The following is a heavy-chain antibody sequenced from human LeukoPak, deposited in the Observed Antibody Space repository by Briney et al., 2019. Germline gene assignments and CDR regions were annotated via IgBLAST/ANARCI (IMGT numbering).Heavy chain of an antibody. Sequence: NASETLSLTCTVSGGSISSSSYYWGWIRQPPGKGLEWIGNIYYSGSTYYKPSLKSRATISVDTSKNQFSLKLSSVSAADTAVYYCARDHGDYQFDHWGQGTLVTVSS. J-gene: IGHJ4*02. CDR3: ARDHGDYQFDH. CDR2: IYYSGST. V-gene: IGHV4-39*02. D-gene: IGHD4-17*01. CDR1: GGSISSSSYY.